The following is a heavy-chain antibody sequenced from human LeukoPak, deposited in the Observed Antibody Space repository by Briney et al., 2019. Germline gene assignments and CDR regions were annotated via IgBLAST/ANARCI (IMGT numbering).Heavy chain of an antibody. D-gene: IGHD2-8*01. CDR2: INSDGIST. CDR3: GRGTGYGVFDI. V-gene: IGHV3-74*01. CDR1: GFTFSNYW. J-gene: IGHJ3*02. Sequence: QPGGSLRLSCAASGFTFSNYWMHWVRQAPGKGLVWVSRINSDGISTSYADSVKGRFTISRDNAKSTLYLQMDSLRAEDTAVYYCGRGTGYGVFDIWGQGTMVTVSS.